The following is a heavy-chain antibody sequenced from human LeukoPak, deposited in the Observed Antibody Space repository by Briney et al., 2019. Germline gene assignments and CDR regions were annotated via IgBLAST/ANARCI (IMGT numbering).Heavy chain of an antibody. CDR3: ARHKQQHAAYDY. D-gene: IGHD6-13*01. CDR1: GGSISSYY. J-gene: IGHJ4*02. CDR2: IYYSGST. Sequence: SETLSLTCTVSGGSISSYYWNWIRQPPGKGLEWIGYIYYSGSTNYNPSLKSRVTISVDTSKNQFSLKLSSVTAADTAVYYCARHKQQHAAYDYWGQGTLVTVSS. V-gene: IGHV4-59*08.